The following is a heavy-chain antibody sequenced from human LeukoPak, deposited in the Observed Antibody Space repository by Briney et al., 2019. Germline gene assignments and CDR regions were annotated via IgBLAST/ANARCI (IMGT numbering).Heavy chain of an antibody. J-gene: IGHJ4*02. Sequence: ASVKVSCKASGYTFTGYYVHWMRQAPGQGLEWMGWINPNSGDTEYEQKFQGRVTMTRDTSIATAYMEMTRLAPDDTAVYYCARDRGPSYDSGIYYQYYFHYWGQGTLVTVPS. D-gene: IGHD3-10*01. CDR2: INPNSGDT. CDR3: ARDRGPSYDSGIYYQYYFHY. CDR1: GYTFTGYY. V-gene: IGHV1-2*02.